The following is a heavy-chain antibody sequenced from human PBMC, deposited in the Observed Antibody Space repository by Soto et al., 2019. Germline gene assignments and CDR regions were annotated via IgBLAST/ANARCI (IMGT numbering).Heavy chain of an antibody. J-gene: IGHJ4*02. CDR2: SYYRGST. CDR3: ATADGFGMVTPVFEY. Sequence: QPQLQESGPGLVKPPETLSLTCTVSGGSISSRSHYWGWIRQSPGRHLEWIGSSYYRGSTHYNPSLKTRFTISVDTSKNQVSLKVYSVTAADTAVYYCATADGFGMVTPVFEYWGQGILVTVSS. D-gene: IGHD3-3*01. V-gene: IGHV4-39*01. CDR1: GGSISSRSHY.